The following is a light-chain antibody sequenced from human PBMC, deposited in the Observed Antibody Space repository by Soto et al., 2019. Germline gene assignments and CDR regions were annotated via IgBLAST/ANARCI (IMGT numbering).Light chain of an antibody. J-gene: IGKJ3*01. CDR1: QSISSW. V-gene: IGKV1-5*01. CDR3: QQYNSYPFT. CDR2: DAS. Sequence: DIQMTQSPSTLSASVGDRVTITCRASQSISSWLAWYQQKPGKAPKLLIYDASSLESGGPSRFSCSGSWTEFNLNIRRLQPDDFATYYCQQYNSYPFTFGPGTKVDIK.